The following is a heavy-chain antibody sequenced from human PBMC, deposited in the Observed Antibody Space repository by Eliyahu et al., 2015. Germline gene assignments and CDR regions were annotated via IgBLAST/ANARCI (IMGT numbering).Heavy chain of an antibody. CDR1: GFSLSTSGVG. CDR3: AHSSQPPIAARPRYYYYGMDV. CDR2: IYWDDDK. V-gene: IGHV2-5*02. D-gene: IGHD6-6*01. Sequence: QITLKESGPTLVKPTQTLTLTCXFSGFSLSTSGVGVGWIRQPPGKALEWLALIYWDDDKRYSPSLKSRLTITKDTSKNQVVLTMTNMDPVDTATYYCAHSSQPPIAARPRYYYYGMDVWGQGTTVTVSS. J-gene: IGHJ6*02.